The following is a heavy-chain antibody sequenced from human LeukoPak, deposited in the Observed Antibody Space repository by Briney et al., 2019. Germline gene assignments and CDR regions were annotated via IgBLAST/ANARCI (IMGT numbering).Heavy chain of an antibody. D-gene: IGHD3-22*01. CDR2: INPNSGGT. CDR3: ARAGDSSGYYYVSHAFDI. Sequence: ASVKVSCKASGYTFTGYYVHWVRQAPGQGLEWMGWINPNSGGTNYAQKFQGRVTMTRDTSISTAYMELSRLRSDDTAVYYCARAGDSSGYYYVSHAFDIWGQGTMVTVSS. V-gene: IGHV1-2*02. CDR1: GYTFTGYY. J-gene: IGHJ3*02.